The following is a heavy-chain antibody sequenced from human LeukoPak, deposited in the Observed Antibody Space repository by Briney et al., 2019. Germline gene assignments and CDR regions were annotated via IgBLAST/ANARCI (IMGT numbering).Heavy chain of an antibody. D-gene: IGHD5-24*01. CDR3: ARERGWLHYYFDY. Sequence: SQTLSLTCTVSGGSISSGDYYWSWIRQPPGKGLEWIGYIYYSGSTYYNPSLKSRVTISVDTSKNQFSLRLSSVTAADTAVYYCARERGWLHYYFDYWGQGTLVTVSS. V-gene: IGHV4-30-4*01. CDR2: IYYSGST. J-gene: IGHJ4*02. CDR1: GGSISSGDYY.